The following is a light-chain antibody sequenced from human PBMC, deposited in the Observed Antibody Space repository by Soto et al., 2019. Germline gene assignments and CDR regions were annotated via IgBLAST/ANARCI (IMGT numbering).Light chain of an antibody. J-gene: IGLJ2*01. V-gene: IGLV1-47*01. Sequence: QPVLTQPPSASGTPGQRVTISCSGSTSSIGSNYVYWYQQLPGTAPKLLIYSNNQRPSGVPDRFSGSKSGTSASLAISGLRSEDEADYHCAAWDDSLSGLVFDGGTKVTVL. CDR1: TSSIGSNY. CDR2: SNN. CDR3: AAWDDSLSGLV.